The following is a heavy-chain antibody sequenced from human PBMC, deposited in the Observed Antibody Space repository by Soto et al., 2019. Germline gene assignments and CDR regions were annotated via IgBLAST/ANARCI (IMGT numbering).Heavy chain of an antibody. V-gene: IGHV4-30-4*01. CDR2: IYYSGST. Sequence: SETLSLTCTVSGGSISSGDYYWSWIRQPPGKGLEWIGYIYYSGSTYYNPSLKSRVTISVDTSKNQFSLKLSSVTAADTAVYYCARAPPGRYYDSSGYLHWGQGTLVTVS. CDR1: GGSISSGDYY. D-gene: IGHD3-22*01. J-gene: IGHJ4*02. CDR3: ARAPPGRYYDSSGYLH.